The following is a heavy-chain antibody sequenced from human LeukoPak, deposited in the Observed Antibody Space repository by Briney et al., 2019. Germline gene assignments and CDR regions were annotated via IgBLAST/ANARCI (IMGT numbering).Heavy chain of an antibody. V-gene: IGHV1-3*01. Sequence: ASVKVSCKASGYTFTNYALHWVRQAPGQSLEWMGWTNGATGNTRFSQDFQGRLTITIDTSASTGYVELSSLRSDDTAVYYCARDLWNFYDDSGYNRDFDSWGQGILVTVSS. CDR1: GYTFTNYA. D-gene: IGHD3-22*01. CDR3: ARDLWNFYDDSGYNRDFDS. J-gene: IGHJ5*01. CDR2: TNGATGNT.